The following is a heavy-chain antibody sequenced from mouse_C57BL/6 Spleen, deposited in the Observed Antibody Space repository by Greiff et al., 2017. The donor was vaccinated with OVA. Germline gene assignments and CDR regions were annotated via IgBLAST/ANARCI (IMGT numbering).Heavy chain of an antibody. Sequence: EVQLVESGPGLVKPSQSLSLTCSVTGYSITSGYYWNWIRQFPGNKLEWMGYISYDGSNNYNPSLKNRIAITRDTSKNQFFLKLNSVTTEDTATYYCASYMVTTRIDFDYWGQGTTLTVSS. D-gene: IGHD2-2*01. CDR2: ISYDGSN. J-gene: IGHJ2*01. CDR3: ASYMVTTRIDFDY. CDR1: GYSITSGYY. V-gene: IGHV3-6*01.